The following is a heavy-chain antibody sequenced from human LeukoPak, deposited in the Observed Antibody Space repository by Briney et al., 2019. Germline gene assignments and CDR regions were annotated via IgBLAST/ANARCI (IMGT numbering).Heavy chain of an antibody. J-gene: IGHJ4*02. V-gene: IGHV3-23*01. Sequence: PGGSLRLSCAASGFTFSSYEMNWVRQAPGKGLEWVSGISPSGDIKYYADSVKGRFTISRDNSKNTLYLQMNSLRAEDTAVYYCAKEYTGTFSPFPSYFDYWGQGTLVTVSS. CDR2: ISPSGDIK. CDR3: AKEYTGTFSPFPSYFDY. CDR1: GFTFSSYE. D-gene: IGHD1-26*01.